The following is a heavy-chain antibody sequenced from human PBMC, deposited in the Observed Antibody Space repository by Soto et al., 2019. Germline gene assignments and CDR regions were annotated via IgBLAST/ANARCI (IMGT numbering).Heavy chain of an antibody. D-gene: IGHD3-3*01. CDR1: GGSISSYY. J-gene: IGHJ6*03. CDR2: IYYSGST. CDR3: ASTIFGVVMKSYYYYYYMDV. V-gene: IGHV4-59*08. Sequence: SETLSLTCTVSGGSISSYYWSWIRQPPGKGLEWIGYIYYSGSTNYNPSLKSRVTISVDTSKNQFSLKLSSVTAADTAVYYCASTIFGVVMKSYYYYYYMDVWGKGTTVTVSS.